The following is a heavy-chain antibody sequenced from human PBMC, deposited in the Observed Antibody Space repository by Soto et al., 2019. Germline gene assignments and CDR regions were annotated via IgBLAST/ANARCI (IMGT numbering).Heavy chain of an antibody. V-gene: IGHV1-24*01. CDR1: GYTLTELS. Sequence: ASVKVSCKVSGYTLTELSMHWVRQAPGKGLEWMGGFDPEDGETIYAQKFQGRVTMTEDTSTDTAYMELSSLRSEDTAVYYCATSISIWELFGHFDYRAQGSLVTVSS. CDR2: FDPEDGET. D-gene: IGHD3-3*02. CDR3: ATSISIWELFGHFDY. J-gene: IGHJ4*02.